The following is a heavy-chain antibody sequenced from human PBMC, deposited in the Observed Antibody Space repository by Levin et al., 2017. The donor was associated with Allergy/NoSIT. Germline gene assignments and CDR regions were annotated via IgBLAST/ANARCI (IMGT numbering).Heavy chain of an antibody. CDR1: GGSVSSGSYY. CDR2: IYYSGST. Sequence: PSETLSLTCTVSGGSVSSGSYYWSWIRQPPGKGLEWIGYIYYSGSTNYNPSLKSRVTISVDTSKNQFSLKLSSVTAADTAVYYCARDGGGAHYDFWSATLPIGYFDSWGQGTMVTVSS. D-gene: IGHD3-3*01. CDR3: ARDGGGAHYDFWSATLPIGYFDS. J-gene: IGHJ3*02. V-gene: IGHV4-61*01.